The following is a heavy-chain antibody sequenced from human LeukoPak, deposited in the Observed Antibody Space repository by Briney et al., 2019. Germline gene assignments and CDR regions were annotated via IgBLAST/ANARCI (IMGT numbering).Heavy chain of an antibody. CDR3: AKVYGSGSYYKIVDAFDI. Sequence: GGSLRLSCAASGFTFSSYGMHWVRQAPGKGLEWVAVIWYDGSNKYYADSVKGRFTISRDNSKNTLYLQMNSLRAEDTAVYYCAKVYGSGSYYKIVDAFDIWGQGTMVTVSS. CDR2: IWYDGSNK. CDR1: GFTFSSYG. J-gene: IGHJ3*02. D-gene: IGHD3-10*01. V-gene: IGHV3-33*06.